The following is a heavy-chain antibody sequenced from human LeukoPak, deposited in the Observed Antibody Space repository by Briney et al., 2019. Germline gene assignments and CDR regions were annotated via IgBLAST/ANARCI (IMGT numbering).Heavy chain of an antibody. CDR1: GFTFSSYA. Sequence: GGSLRLSCAASGFTFSSYAMHRVRQAPGKGLEWVAVISYDGSNKYYADSVKGRFTISRDNSKNTLYLQMNSLRAEDTAVYYCARPVSSGWYGQGGFDYWGQGTLVTVSS. CDR2: ISYDGSNK. CDR3: ARPVSSGWYGQGGFDY. V-gene: IGHV3-30-3*01. D-gene: IGHD6-19*01. J-gene: IGHJ4*02.